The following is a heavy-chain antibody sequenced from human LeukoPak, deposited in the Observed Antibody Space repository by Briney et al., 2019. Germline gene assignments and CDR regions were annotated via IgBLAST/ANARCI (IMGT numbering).Heavy chain of an antibody. V-gene: IGHV3-30*04. J-gene: IGHJ4*02. Sequence: GGSLRLSCAASGFTFSSYAMHWVRQAPGKGLEWVAVISYDGSNKYYADSVKGRFTISRDNSKNTLYLQMSSLRVEDTAVYYCARDQDYGDPFDSWGQGTLVTVSS. CDR1: GFTFSSYA. D-gene: IGHD4-17*01. CDR2: ISYDGSNK. CDR3: ARDQDYGDPFDS.